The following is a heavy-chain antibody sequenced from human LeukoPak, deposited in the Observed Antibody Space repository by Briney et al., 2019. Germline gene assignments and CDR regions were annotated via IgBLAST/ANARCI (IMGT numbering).Heavy chain of an antibody. CDR1: GGSISNYY. CDR2: IYTSGNT. V-gene: IGHV4-4*07. Sequence: SETLSLTCTVSGGSISNYYWSWIRQPAGKGLEWIGRIYTSGNTDYNPSLKSRVTMSVDTSKNQFSLKLSSVTAADTAVYYCARDGDLYGSGSYFKAYYFDYWGQGTLVTLSS. D-gene: IGHD3-10*01. CDR3: ARDGDLYGSGSYFKAYYFDY. J-gene: IGHJ4*02.